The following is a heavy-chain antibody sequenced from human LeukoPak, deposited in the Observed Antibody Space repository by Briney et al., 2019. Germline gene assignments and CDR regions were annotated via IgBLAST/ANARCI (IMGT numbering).Heavy chain of an antibody. CDR2: INPNSGGT. D-gene: IGHD3-10*01. V-gene: IGHV1-2*02. CDR3: ARKPYGSGTYTPYYFYAMDV. J-gene: IGHJ6*02. CDR1: GYTFIGYY. Sequence: GASVKVSCKASGYTFIGYYMHGVRQAPGQGLEWMGWINPNSGGTDYAQKFQGRVTMTRDTSISTGYMELSRLRSDDTAVYYCARKPYGSGTYTPYYFYAMDVWGQGTTVTVSS.